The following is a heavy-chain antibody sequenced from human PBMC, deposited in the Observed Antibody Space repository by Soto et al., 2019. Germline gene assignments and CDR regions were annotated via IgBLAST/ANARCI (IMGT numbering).Heavy chain of an antibody. J-gene: IGHJ5*02. D-gene: IGHD2-15*01. CDR3: VRGGGGGLFDP. CDR1: GFTFGDSY. CDR2: ISPGSRYP. Sequence: PGGSLRLSCAGSGFTFGDSYVSWIRQAPGKGLEWLSYISPGSRYPAYADSVEGRFTISRDNAKRSLYLQMMSLTAEDTAIYYCVRGGGGGLFDPWGQGTMVTVSS. V-gene: IGHV3-11*06.